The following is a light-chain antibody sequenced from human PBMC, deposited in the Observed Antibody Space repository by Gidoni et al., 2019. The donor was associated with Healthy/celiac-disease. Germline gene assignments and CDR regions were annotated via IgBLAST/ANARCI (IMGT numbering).Light chain of an antibody. V-gene: IGKV3-11*01. CDR3: QQRSNWPRT. CDR1: QSVSSY. Sequence: IVLTKSPATLSLSPGERATLSCRASQSVSSYLAWYQQQPGQAPRLLIYDASNRATGSPARFIGSGSGTDFTLTISSLEPEDFAVYYCQQRSNWPRTFGGGTKVEIK. J-gene: IGKJ4*01. CDR2: DAS.